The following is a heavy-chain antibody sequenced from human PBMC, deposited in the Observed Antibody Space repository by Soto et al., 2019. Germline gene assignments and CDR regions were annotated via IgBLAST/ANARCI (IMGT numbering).Heavy chain of an antibody. D-gene: IGHD3-16*01. J-gene: IGHJ4*02. CDR2: IYYSGST. CDR1: GGSISSYY. V-gene: IGHV4-59*08. Sequence: SETLSLTCTVSGGSISSYYWSWIRQPPGKGLEWIGYIYYSGSTNYNPSLKSRVTISVDTSKNQFSLKLSSVTAADTAVYYCARGFGSFFAYRGKGTLVPVSP. CDR3: ARGFGSFFAY.